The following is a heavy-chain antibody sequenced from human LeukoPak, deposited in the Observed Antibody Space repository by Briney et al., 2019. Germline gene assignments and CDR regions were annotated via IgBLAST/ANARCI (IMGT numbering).Heavy chain of an antibody. Sequence: PGRSLRLSCTASGFTFGDYAMSWVRQAPGKGLEWVGFIRSKAYGGTTEYAASVKGRFTISRDDSKSIAYLQMNSLKTEDTAVYYCTRVGTIYGSGSYYLRFDYWGQGTLVTVSS. V-gene: IGHV3-49*04. CDR1: GFTFGDYA. CDR3: TRVGTIYGSGSYYLRFDY. CDR2: IRSKAYGGTT. J-gene: IGHJ4*02. D-gene: IGHD3-10*01.